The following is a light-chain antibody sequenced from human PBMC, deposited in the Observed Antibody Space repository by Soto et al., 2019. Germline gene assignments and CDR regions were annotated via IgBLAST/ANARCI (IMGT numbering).Light chain of an antibody. CDR3: QQYGSSGT. V-gene: IGKV3-20*01. J-gene: IGKJ1*01. CDR1: QSVSNNY. CDR2: GAS. Sequence: EVVLTQSPGTLSLSPGERATLYCRASQSVSNNYLAWYPQKPGQAPRILIYGASNGATGIPDRFSGSGSGTDCTRTISRLEHEKFAVYYCQQYGSSGTFGQGTKVEIK.